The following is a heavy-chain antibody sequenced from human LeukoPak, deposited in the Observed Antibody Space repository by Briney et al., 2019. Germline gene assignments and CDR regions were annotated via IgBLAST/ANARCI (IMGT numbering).Heavy chain of an antibody. V-gene: IGHV3-30*18. CDR3: AKAHLLDWLLPFDY. J-gene: IGHJ4*02. CDR1: EFTFSSYA. D-gene: IGHD3/OR15-3a*01. Sequence: GRSLRLSCAASEFTFSSYAMHWVRQAPGKGLEWVALVSYDGSDKYCADSVKGRFTISRDNSKNTLYLQMNSLRGEDTAVYYCAKAHLLDWLLPFDYWGQGTLVTVSS. CDR2: VSYDGSDK.